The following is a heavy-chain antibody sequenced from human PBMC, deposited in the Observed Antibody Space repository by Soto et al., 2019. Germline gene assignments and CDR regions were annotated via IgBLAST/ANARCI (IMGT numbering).Heavy chain of an antibody. CDR1: GYTFTSYD. D-gene: IGHD2-2*01. J-gene: IGHJ6*02. CDR3: ARGGEYCSSTSCFKYGMDV. CDR2: MNPNSGNT. V-gene: IGHV1-8*01. Sequence: QVQLVQSGAEVKKPGASVKVSCKASGYTFTSYDINWVRQATGQGLEWMGWMNPNSGNTGYAQKFQGRVTMTRNTSISTAYMELSSLRSEDTAVYYCARGGEYCSSTSCFKYGMDVWGQGTTVTVSS.